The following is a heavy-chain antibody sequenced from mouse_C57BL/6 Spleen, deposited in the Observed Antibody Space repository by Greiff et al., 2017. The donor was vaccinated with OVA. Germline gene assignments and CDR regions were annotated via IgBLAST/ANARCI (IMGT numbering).Heavy chain of an antibody. CDR3: ARNGFAY. CDR2: ISSGSSTI. CDR1: GFTFSDYG. Sequence: VQLQESGGGLVKPGGSLKLSCAASGFTFSDYGMHWVRQAPEQGLEWVAYISSGSSTIYYADTVKGRFTISRDNAKNTLFLQLTSLRSEDTAMYYCARNGFAYWGQGTMVTVSA. V-gene: IGHV5-17*01. J-gene: IGHJ3*01.